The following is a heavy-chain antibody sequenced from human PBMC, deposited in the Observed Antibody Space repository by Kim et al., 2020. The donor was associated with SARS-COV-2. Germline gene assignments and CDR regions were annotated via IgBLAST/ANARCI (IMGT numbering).Heavy chain of an antibody. Sequence: ASVKVSCKASGYTFTSYGISWVRQAPGQGLEWMGWISAYNGNTNYAQKLQGRVTMTTDTSTSTAYMELRSLRSDDTAVYYCARSDLRYFDWLLFQDDAFDIWGQGTMVTVSS. V-gene: IGHV1-18*04. CDR1: GYTFTSYG. D-gene: IGHD3-9*01. J-gene: IGHJ3*02. CDR3: ARSDLRYFDWLLFQDDAFDI. CDR2: ISAYNGNT.